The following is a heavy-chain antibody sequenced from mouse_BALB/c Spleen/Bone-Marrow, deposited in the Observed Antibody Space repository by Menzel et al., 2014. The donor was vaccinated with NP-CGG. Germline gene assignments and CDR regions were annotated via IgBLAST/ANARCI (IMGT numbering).Heavy chain of an antibody. J-gene: IGHJ3*01. Sequence: EVKVVESGGGLVQPGGSRKLSCAASGFTFSSFGMHWVRQAPEKGLEWIAYISSGSSTIYYADTVKGRFTISRDNPKNTLFLQMTSLRSEDTAMYYCASVSARFAYWGQGTLVTVSA. CDR3: ASVSARFAY. V-gene: IGHV5-17*02. D-gene: IGHD3-1*01. CDR1: GFTFSSFG. CDR2: ISSGSSTI.